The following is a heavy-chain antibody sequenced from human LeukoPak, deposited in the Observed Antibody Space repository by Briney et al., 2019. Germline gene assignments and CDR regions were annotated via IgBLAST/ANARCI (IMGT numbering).Heavy chain of an antibody. Sequence: PSQTLSLTCTVSGGSISSGGYYWSWIRQHPGKGLEWIGYIYHSGSVNYNPSLKSRVTISVDTTNNQFSLKLNSVTAADTAVYYCARGGGFGSPPAYWGQGTLVTVSS. CDR2: IYHSGSV. CDR1: GGSISSGGYY. D-gene: IGHD3-10*01. J-gene: IGHJ4*02. CDR3: ARGGGFGSPPAY. V-gene: IGHV4-61*08.